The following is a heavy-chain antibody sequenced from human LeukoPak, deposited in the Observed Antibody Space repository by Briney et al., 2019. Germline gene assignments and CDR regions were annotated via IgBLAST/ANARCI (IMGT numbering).Heavy chain of an antibody. CDR2: MNPNSGNT. CDR1: GHTFTSYD. Sequence: ASVKVSCKASGHTFTSYDINWVRQATGQGLEWMGWMNPNSGNTGYAQKFQGRVTMTRDTSISTAYMELSRLRSDDTAVYYCARGVYSSILEDNSAGPYNWFDPWGQGTLVTVSS. J-gene: IGHJ5*02. V-gene: IGHV1-8*01. CDR3: ARGVYSSILEDNSAGPYNWFDP. D-gene: IGHD6-13*01.